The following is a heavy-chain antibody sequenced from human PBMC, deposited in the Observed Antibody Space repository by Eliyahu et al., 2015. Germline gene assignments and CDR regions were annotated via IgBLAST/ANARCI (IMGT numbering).Heavy chain of an antibody. CDR3: ARDRQSGWHILTGYYYYYAMDV. Sequence: QVQLVQSGAEVKKPGSSVRVSCKTSGGNFFDFAISWVRQAPGQGPEWMGGIVPSPDSTAYAQQFQGRITLRADKTSNTVYMELNNLRSDDTAIYFCARDRQSGWHILTGYYYYYAMDVWGQGTTVIVSS. D-gene: IGHD3-9*01. J-gene: IGHJ6*02. CDR1: GGNFFDFA. V-gene: IGHV1-69*10. CDR2: IVPSPDST.